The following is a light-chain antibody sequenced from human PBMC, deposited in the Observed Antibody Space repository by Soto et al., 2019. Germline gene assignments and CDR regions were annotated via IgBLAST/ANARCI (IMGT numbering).Light chain of an antibody. CDR2: KAS. V-gene: IGKV2-30*01. Sequence: DAVMTQSPLSLPVALGQPSAISCRSSQSLVYSDGNSYLNWFQQRPGQSPRRLIYKASNRDPGVPERFRGSGSGTDFTLKITRVEAEDVGLYYCMQGTHWPWTFGQGTKVDIK. CDR3: MQGTHWPWT. CDR1: QSLVYSDGNSY. J-gene: IGKJ1*01.